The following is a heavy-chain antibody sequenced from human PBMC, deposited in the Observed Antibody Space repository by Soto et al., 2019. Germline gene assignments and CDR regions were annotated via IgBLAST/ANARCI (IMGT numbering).Heavy chain of an antibody. CDR1: GGSISSGGYS. V-gene: IGHV4-30-2*01. CDR3: AAGGGLPRYY. D-gene: IGHD5-12*01. CDR2: IYHSGST. J-gene: IGHJ4*02. Sequence: QLQLQESGSGLEKPSQTVSLTCAGYGGSISSGGYSWSWIRQPPGKGLEWIGSIYHSGSTYYNPSLKSRVTISVDRSKNQFSLKLRSVTAADTAVYYCAAGGGLPRYYWGPGTLGTVSS.